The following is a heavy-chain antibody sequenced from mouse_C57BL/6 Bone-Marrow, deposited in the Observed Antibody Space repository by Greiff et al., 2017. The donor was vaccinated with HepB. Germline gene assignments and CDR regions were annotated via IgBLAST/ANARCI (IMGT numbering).Heavy chain of an antibody. D-gene: IGHD1-1*01. CDR3: ARSGSGRFAH. CDR2: IRNKANGYTT. J-gene: IGHJ3*01. V-gene: IGHV7-3*01. CDR1: GFTFTDYY. Sequence: EVKLVESGGGLVQPGGSLSLSCAASGFTFTDYYMSWVRQPPGKALEWLGFIRNKANGYTTEYSASVKGRFTISRDNSQSILYLQMNALRAEDSATYYCARSGSGRFAHWGQGTLVTVSA.